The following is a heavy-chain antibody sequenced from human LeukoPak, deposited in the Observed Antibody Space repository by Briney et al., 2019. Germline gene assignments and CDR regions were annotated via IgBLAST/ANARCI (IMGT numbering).Heavy chain of an antibody. CDR1: GYTFTSYG. Sequence: ASVKVSCKASGYTFTSYGISWVRQATGQGLERMGWMNPNSGNTGYAQKFQGRVTMTRNTSISTAYMELSSLRSEDTAVYYCARRSRSYGSGNIGGYWGQGTLVTVSS. CDR3: ARRSRSYGSGNIGGY. CDR2: MNPNSGNT. D-gene: IGHD3-10*01. V-gene: IGHV1-8*02. J-gene: IGHJ4*02.